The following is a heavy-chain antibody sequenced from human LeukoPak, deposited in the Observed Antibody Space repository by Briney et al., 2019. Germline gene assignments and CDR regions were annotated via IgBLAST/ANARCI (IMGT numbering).Heavy chain of an antibody. CDR3: AKVTPRGYSYGRGGFDY. J-gene: IGHJ4*02. D-gene: IGHD5-18*01. V-gene: IGHV3-23*01. CDR1: GFTFSSYA. CDR2: ISGSGGST. Sequence: GGSLRLSCAASGFTFSSYAMSWVRQAPGKGLEWVSAISGSGGSTYYADSVKGRFTISRDNSKNTLYLQMNSLRAEDTAVYYCAKVTPRGYSYGRGGFDYWGQGTLVTVSS.